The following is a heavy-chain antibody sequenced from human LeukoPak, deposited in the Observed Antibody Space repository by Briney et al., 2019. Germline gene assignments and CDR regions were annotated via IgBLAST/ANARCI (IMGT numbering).Heavy chain of an antibody. V-gene: IGHV3-30*02. D-gene: IGHD5-18*01. Sequence: GGSLRLSCAASGFTFSSYGMHWVRQAPGKGLEWVAFIRYDGSNKYYADSVKGRFTISRDNSKNTLYLQMNSLRAEDTAVYYCAKFCGCSYGKTTAKDYWGQGTLVTVSS. CDR1: GFTFSSYG. J-gene: IGHJ4*02. CDR3: AKFCGCSYGKTTAKDY. CDR2: IRYDGSNK.